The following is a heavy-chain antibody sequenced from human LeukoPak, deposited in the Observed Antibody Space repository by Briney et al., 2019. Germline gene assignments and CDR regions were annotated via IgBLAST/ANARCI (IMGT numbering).Heavy chain of an antibody. J-gene: IGHJ4*02. CDR1: GFTFSSYA. D-gene: IGHD2-21*02. CDR2: ISAGGGST. CDR3: ARKATGDFVRLPKDY. V-gene: IGHV3-23*01. Sequence: GGSLRLSCAASGFTFSSYAMSWVRQAPGKGLEWVSAISAGGGSTYYADSVKGRFTISGDNSKNTLYLQMNSLRAEDTALYYCARKATGDFVRLPKDYWGQGTLVTVSS.